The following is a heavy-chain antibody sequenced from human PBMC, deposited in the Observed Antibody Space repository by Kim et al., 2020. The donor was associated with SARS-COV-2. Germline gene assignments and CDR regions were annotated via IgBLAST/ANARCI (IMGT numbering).Heavy chain of an antibody. CDR2: INHSGST. Sequence: SETLSLTCAVYGGSFSGYYWSWIRQPPGKGLEWIGEINHSGSTNYNPSLKSRVTISVDTSKNQFSLKLSSVTAADTAVYYCARVLGVVVPAAMRGLGGMDVWGQGTTVTVSS. J-gene: IGHJ6*02. D-gene: IGHD2-2*01. CDR3: ARVLGVVVPAAMRGLGGMDV. CDR1: GGSFSGYY. V-gene: IGHV4-34*01.